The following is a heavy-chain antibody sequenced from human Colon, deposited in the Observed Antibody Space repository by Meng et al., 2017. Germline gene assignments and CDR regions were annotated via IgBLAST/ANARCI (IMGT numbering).Heavy chain of an antibody. D-gene: IGHD4-17*01. CDR2: INPNSGGT. J-gene: IGHJ4*02. CDR3: AREMGRMRTTVTTFAY. CDR1: GYTFTGYY. V-gene: IGHV1-2*06. Sequence: QVQLVPSGAEVKKPGASVKVSCKASGYTFTGYYMHWVRQAPGQGLEWMGRINPNSGGTNYAQKFQGRVTMTRDTSISTAYMELSRLRSDDTAVYYCAREMGRMRTTVTTFAYWGQGTLVTVSS.